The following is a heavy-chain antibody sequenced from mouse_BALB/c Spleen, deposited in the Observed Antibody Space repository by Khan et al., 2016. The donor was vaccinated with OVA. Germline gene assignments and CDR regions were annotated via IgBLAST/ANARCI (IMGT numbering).Heavy chain of an antibody. CDR2: INPSNGDT. J-gene: IGHJ3*01. CDR1: GYTFTSYY. Sequence: QVQLKESGAELVKPGASVKLSCKASGYTFTSYYMYWVKQRPGQGLEWIGDINPSNGDTYFNEKFKNKATLTVDKSSSTTYMQLSSLTSEDSAVYYGTRGGYGGFASWGQGTLVTVSA. CDR3: TRGGYGGFAS. D-gene: IGHD2-2*01. V-gene: IGHV1-53*01.